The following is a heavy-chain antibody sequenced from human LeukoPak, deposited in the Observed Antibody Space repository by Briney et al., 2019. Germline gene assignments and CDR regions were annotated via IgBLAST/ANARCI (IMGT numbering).Heavy chain of an antibody. V-gene: IGHV3-74*01. CDR2: INTDGTVT. D-gene: IGHD6-19*01. CDR3: ATKQWLAPPPDS. J-gene: IGHJ4*02. Sequence: GGSLGLSCAASGFTFSKYWMLWVRQAPGKGLESVSRINTDGTVTTYADSVKGRFTVSRDNADNTMFLQMNSVRDEDTAVYYCATKQWLAPPPDSWGQGTPVTVSS. CDR1: GFTFSKYW.